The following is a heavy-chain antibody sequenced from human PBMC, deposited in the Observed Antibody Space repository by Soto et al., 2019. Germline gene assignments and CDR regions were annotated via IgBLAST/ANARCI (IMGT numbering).Heavy chain of an antibody. D-gene: IGHD3-22*01. CDR2: INHSGSI. CDR3: ARATGLLLPRFGN. Sequence: SQTLSLTCAVYGGSFSGYYWSWIRQPPGKGLGWSGEINHSGSINYNPSVKSRVTISVDTSKNQFSLKVTAVTVADTAVYYCARATGLLLPRFGNWGQGTLVTVSS. V-gene: IGHV4-34*01. CDR1: GGSFSGYY. J-gene: IGHJ4*02.